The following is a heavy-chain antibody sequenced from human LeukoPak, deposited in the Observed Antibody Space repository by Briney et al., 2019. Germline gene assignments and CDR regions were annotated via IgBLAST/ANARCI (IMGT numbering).Heavy chain of an antibody. D-gene: IGHD2-21*01. J-gene: IGHJ4*02. V-gene: IGHV4-39*07. CDR2: IYYSGST. CDR3: ARLLGGNPTDY. Sequence: SETLSLTCTVSGGSISSSSYYWGWIRQPPGKGLEWIGSIYYSGSTYYNPSLKSRVTMSVDTSKNQFSLKLSSVTAADTAVYYCARLLGGNPTDYWGQGTLVTVSS. CDR1: GGSISSSSYY.